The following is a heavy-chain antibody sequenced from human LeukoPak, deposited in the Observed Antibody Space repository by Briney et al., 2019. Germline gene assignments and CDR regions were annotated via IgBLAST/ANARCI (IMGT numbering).Heavy chain of an antibody. Sequence: GGSLRLSCAASGFTFSNAWMSWVRQAPGKGLEWVGRIKSKTDGGTTDYAAPVKGRFTISRDDSKNTLYLQMNSLKTGDTAVYYCTTALWFGELGYRYYFDYWGQGTLVTVSS. V-gene: IGHV3-15*01. J-gene: IGHJ4*02. CDR1: GFTFSNAW. CDR3: TTALWFGELGYRYYFDY. CDR2: IKSKTDGGTT. D-gene: IGHD3-10*01.